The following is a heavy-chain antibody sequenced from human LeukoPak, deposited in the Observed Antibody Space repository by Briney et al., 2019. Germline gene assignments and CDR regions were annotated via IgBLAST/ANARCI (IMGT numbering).Heavy chain of an antibody. V-gene: IGHV3-15*01. CDR2: IISTTDRGTT. D-gene: IGHD3-10*01. Sequence: GGSLRLSCAASGFTFSNAWMSWVRQAPGKGLEWVGRIISTTDRGTTDYAAPVKGRFTISRDDSKNTLYLQMNRLKTEDTAVYYCSTGPTRISMIRGVVITDYWGQGTLVTVSS. CDR1: GFTFSNAW. J-gene: IGHJ4*02. CDR3: STGPTRISMIRGVVITDY.